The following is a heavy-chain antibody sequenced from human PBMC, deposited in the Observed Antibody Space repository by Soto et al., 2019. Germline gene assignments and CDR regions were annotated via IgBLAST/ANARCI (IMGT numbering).Heavy chain of an antibody. CDR1: GYTFTSYY. CDR2: INPSGGST. Sequence: ASVKVSCKASGYTFTSYYMHWVRQAPGQGLEWMGIINPSGGSTSYAQKFQGRVTMTRDTSTSTVYMELSSLRSEDTAVYYCARTLYCSGGSCYSGNYYYYYGMDVWGQGTTVTV. V-gene: IGHV1-46*01. D-gene: IGHD2-15*01. J-gene: IGHJ6*02. CDR3: ARTLYCSGGSCYSGNYYYYYGMDV.